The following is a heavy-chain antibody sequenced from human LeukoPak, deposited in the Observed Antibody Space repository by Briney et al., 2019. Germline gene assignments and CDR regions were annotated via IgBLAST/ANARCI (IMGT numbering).Heavy chain of an antibody. D-gene: IGHD5-18*01. CDR2: INHSGST. CDR1: GGSFSGYY. Sequence: PSETLSLTCAVYGGSFSGYYWNWIRQPPGEGLEWIGEINHSGSTNYNPSLKSRVTISVDTSKNQFSLKLSSVTAADTAVYYCAVVGYGRRFDYWGQGTLVTVSS. J-gene: IGHJ4*02. V-gene: IGHV4-34*01. CDR3: AVVGYGRRFDY.